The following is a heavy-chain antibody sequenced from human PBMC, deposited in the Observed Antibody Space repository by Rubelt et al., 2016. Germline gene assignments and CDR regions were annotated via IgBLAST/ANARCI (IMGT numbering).Heavy chain of an antibody. CDR2: IYYSGST. CDR3: ARIVVVPAAQGNYYGMDV. CDR1: GGSFRGYY. V-gene: IGHV4-34*01. J-gene: IGHJ6*02. D-gene: IGHD2-2*01. Sequence: QVQLQQWGAGLLKPSETLSLTCAVYGGSFRGYYWSWIRQPPGKGLEWIGYIYYSGSTNYNPSPRCRVTISVGTSRNQLSLKLSSVNAADTAVYYCARIVVVPAAQGNYYGMDVWGQGTTVTVSS.